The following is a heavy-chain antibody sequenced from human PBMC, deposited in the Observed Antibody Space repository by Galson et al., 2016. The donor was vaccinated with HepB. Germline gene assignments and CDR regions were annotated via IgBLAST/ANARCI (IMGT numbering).Heavy chain of an antibody. D-gene: IGHD2/OR15-2a*01. Sequence: SETLSLTCTVSGASFTSQSWNWIRQTPGRGLEWIGRIHSTGTTIYNPSLESRVTISIDPSMNRFSLRLNSVTAADTAIYYCASRDFERSAIGFQSNWLDPWGQGILVTVSS. CDR3: ASRDFERSAIGFQSNWLDP. V-gene: IGHV4-4*08. J-gene: IGHJ5*02. CDR1: GASFTSQS. CDR2: IHSTGTT.